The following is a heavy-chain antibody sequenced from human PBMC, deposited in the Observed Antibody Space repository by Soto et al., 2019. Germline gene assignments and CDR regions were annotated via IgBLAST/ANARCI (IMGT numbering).Heavy chain of an antibody. J-gene: IGHJ6*02. CDR2: IYYSGST. Sequence: SETLSLTCAVSGGSISSSSYYWGWIRQPPGKGLEWIGSIYYSGSTYYNPSLKSRVTISVDTSKNQFYLKLSSVTAADTAVYYCARLGCDYYASEVLGVWGQGTTVTVSS. CDR1: GGSISSSSYY. CDR3: ARLGCDYYASEVLGV. V-gene: IGHV4-39*01. D-gene: IGHD3-10*01.